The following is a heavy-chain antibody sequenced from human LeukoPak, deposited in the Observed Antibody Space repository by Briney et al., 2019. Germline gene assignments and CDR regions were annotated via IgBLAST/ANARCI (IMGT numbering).Heavy chain of an antibody. Sequence: SETLSLTCTVSGYSISSGYYWGWIRQPPGKGLEWIGSIYHSGSTYYNPSLKSRVTISVGTSKNQFSLKLSSVTAADTAVYYCARAEVLPDYYAISGGFDYWGQGTLVTVSS. V-gene: IGHV4-38-2*02. CDR1: GYSISSGYY. D-gene: IGHD3-10*01. CDR2: IYHSGST. CDR3: ARAEVLPDYYAISGGFDY. J-gene: IGHJ4*02.